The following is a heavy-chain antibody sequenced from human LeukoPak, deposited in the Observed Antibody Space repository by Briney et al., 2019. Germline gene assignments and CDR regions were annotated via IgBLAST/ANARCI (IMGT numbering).Heavy chain of an antibody. CDR1: VFTFDSHG. CDR3: ARDPRYLRYDSDNNAYPYF. V-gene: IGHV3-30*03. CDR2: ISHDGSTL. Sequence: PPGGALRLSCAGSVFTFDSHGMPWGRRAPGKGLGRVPLISHDGSTLYYVDSVRGGYTISRDNSDNTLFLQMNSLSAEDTAIYYGARDPRYLRYDSDNNAYPYFWGQGTLVTVSS. J-gene: IGHJ1*01. D-gene: IGHD3-22*01.